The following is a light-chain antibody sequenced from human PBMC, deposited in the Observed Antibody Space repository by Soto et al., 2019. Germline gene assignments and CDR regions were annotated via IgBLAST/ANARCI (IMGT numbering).Light chain of an antibody. J-gene: IGLJ1*01. CDR1: ISDVGSYNY. CDR3: GSYTTSSNYV. CDR2: DVS. V-gene: IGLV2-14*03. Sequence: QSALTQPASVSGSPGRSITSSCTGTISDVGSYNYVSWYQQYPGKAPKLMIYDVSTRPSGVSDRFSGSKSGNTASLTISGLRAEDEADYYCGSYTTSSNYVFGTGTKVTV.